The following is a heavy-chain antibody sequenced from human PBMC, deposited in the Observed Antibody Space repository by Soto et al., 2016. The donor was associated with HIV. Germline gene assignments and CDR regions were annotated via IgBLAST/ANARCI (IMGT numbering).Heavy chain of an antibody. CDR2: INHSGST. CDR3: ARQSGAAGATYSYSYYYMDV. J-gene: IGHJ6*03. V-gene: IGHV4-34*01. CDR1: GGSFSGYY. Sequence: QVQLQQWGAGLLKPSETLSLTCAVYGGSFSGYYWSWIRQPPGKGLEWIGEINHSGSTNYNPSLKSRVTISVDTSKNQFSLRLSSVTAADTAVYYCARQSGAAGATYSYSYYYMDVWGQRGPRSPSP. D-gene: IGHD1-26*01.